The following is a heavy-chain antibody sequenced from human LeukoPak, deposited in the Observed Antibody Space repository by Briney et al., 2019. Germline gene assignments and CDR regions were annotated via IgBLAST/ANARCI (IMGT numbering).Heavy chain of an antibody. D-gene: IGHD4-17*01. V-gene: IGHV4-30-4*08. CDR1: GDSISSGDYY. J-gene: IGHJ5*02. CDR3: ARATYYDYGDYTTKNWFVP. Sequence: PSQTLSPTCSVSGDSISSGDYYWGWIRQPPGKGLGWIAYIYYSRSNYYNPSLKRRLAIPVETSNHQFSPELPPVTPPDTTLQYCARATYYDYGDYTTKNWFVPWGQGTLVSDCS. CDR2: IYYSRSN.